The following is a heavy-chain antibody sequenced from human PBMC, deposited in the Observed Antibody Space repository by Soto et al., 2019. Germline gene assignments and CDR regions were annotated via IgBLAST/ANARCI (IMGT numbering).Heavy chain of an antibody. J-gene: IGHJ3*02. V-gene: IGHV3-73*02. Sequence: EVQLVESGGGLVQPGGSLKLSCAASGFSLSGSAVYWVRQASGKGLEWVGRIRSKVNSYATAYAASVKGRFTISRDDSKNTVYLQMNSLKTEDTAVYYCTRHPSAYCGGDCNLPYAFDIWGQGTTVTVAS. D-gene: IGHD2-21*02. CDR2: IRSKVNSYAT. CDR1: GFSLSGSA. CDR3: TRHPSAYCGGDCNLPYAFDI.